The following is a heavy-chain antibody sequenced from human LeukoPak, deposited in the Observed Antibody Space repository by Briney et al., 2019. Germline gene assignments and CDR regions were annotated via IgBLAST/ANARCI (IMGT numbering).Heavy chain of an antibody. V-gene: IGHV1-46*01. D-gene: IGHD6-19*01. CDR1: GGTFSSYA. J-gene: IGHJ4*02. CDR3: ARHSSGWYYVNYFDY. Sequence: GASVKVSCRASGGTFSSYAISWVRQAPGQGLEWMGIISPSGGSTSYAQKFQGRFTMTRDMSTSTAYMELRSLRSDDTAVYYCARHSSGWYYVNYFDYWGQGTLVTVSS. CDR2: ISPSGGST.